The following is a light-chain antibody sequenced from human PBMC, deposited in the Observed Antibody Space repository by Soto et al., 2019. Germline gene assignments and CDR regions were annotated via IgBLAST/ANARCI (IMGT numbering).Light chain of an antibody. CDR2: GAS. Sequence: EILFTQSPGTLSLSPGERATVSFIASQSVTANYLAWYQQKPVQAPRLLIYGASSRATGIPDRFSGGGSGTDFTLTITRLEPEDFAVYFCLQYGGLPRTFGQGTKVDIK. V-gene: IGKV3-20*01. J-gene: IGKJ1*01. CDR3: LQYGGLPRT. CDR1: QSVTANY.